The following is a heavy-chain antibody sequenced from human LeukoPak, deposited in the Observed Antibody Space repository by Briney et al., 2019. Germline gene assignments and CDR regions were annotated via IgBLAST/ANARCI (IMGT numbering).Heavy chain of an antibody. V-gene: IGHV3-7*01. Sequence: PGGSLRLSCAASGFTLRSYWMTWVRQAPGKGLEWVASINQDGSEKNYVDSVKGRFTISRGNAENSLYLQMNSLRDEDTAVYYCARTRLSCDCWGQGTLVTVSS. CDR3: ARTRLSCDC. J-gene: IGHJ4*02. CDR1: GFTLRSYW. CDR2: INQDGSEK.